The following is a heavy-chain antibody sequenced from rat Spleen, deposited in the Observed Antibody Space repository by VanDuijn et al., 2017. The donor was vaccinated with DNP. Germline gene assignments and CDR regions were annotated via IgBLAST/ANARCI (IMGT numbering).Heavy chain of an antibody. D-gene: IGHD1-4*01. Sequence: EVQLVESGGGLVQSGGSLKLSCVASGFNFTDYAMAWVRQAPKEGLEWVATIIYDGSRTYYRDSVKGRFTMSRDNAKSTLYLQIHSLRSEDTATYYCAGRPPPTRGPFDYWGQGVTVTVSS. V-gene: IGHV5-17*01. J-gene: IGHJ2*01. CDR1: GFNFTDYA. CDR2: IIYDGSRT. CDR3: AGRPPPTRGPFDY.